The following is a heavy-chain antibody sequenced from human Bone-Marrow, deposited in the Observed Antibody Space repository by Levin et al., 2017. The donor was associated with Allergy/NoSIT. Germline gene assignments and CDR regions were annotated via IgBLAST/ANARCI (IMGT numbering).Heavy chain of an antibody. D-gene: IGHD3-10*01. Sequence: GESLKISCKASGYTFTSYGISWVRQAPGQGLEWMGWISAYNGNTNYAQKLQGRVTMTTDTSTSTAYMELRSLRSDDTAVYYCARDVIWFGEVSTGMRVMDVWGQGTTVTVSS. CDR2: ISAYNGNT. V-gene: IGHV1-18*01. CDR1: GYTFTSYG. CDR3: ARDVIWFGEVSTGMRVMDV. J-gene: IGHJ6*02.